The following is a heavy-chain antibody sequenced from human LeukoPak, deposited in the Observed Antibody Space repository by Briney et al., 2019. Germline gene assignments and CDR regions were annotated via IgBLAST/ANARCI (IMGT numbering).Heavy chain of an antibody. CDR2: ISYDGSNK. J-gene: IGHJ4*02. Sequence: GGSLRLSCAASGFTFSSYAMHWVRQAPGKGLEWVAVISYDGSNKYYADSVKGRFTISRDNAKNSLYLQMNSLRDEDTAVYYCAGSLGPLTEYWGQGTLVTVSS. D-gene: IGHD7-27*01. CDR3: AGSLGPLTEY. CDR1: GFTFSSYA. V-gene: IGHV3-30-3*01.